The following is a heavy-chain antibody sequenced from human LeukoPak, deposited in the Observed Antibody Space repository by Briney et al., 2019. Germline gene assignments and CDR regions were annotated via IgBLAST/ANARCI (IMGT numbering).Heavy chain of an antibody. CDR2: ISGSGGST. V-gene: IGHV3-23*01. CDR3: AKDPGYQVVYCFDY. Sequence: GGSLRLSCAASGFTFSSYSMSWVRQAPGQGLEWVSAISGSGGSTDYADSVKGRFTISRDNSKNTLYLQMNSLRVEDTAVYYCAKDPGYQVVYCFDYWGQGTLVTVSS. D-gene: IGHD2-2*01. J-gene: IGHJ4*02. CDR1: GFTFSSYS.